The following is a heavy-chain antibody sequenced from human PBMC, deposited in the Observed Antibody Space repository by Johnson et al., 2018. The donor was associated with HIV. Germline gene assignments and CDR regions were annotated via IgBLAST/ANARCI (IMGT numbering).Heavy chain of an antibody. V-gene: IGHV3-30*02. D-gene: IGHD3-10*01. Sequence: QVQLVESGGGVVQPGGSLRLSCAASGFTFSNYGMHWVRQAPGKGLEWVAFIQSDGDNKYYADSVEGRFTIYRDNSKKTLYLQMNSLRPEDTAVYFCAKDAGSGSSWEFAFDIWGQGTKVTVSS. J-gene: IGHJ3*02. CDR1: GFTFSNYG. CDR3: AKDAGSGSSWEFAFDI. CDR2: IQSDGDNK.